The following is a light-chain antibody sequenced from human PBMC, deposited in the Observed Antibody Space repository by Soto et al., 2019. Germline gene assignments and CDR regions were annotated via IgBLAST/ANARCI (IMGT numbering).Light chain of an antibody. CDR2: GAS. V-gene: IGKV3D-15*02. CDR3: QQYSYRLS. J-gene: IGKJ4*01. CDR1: QSVSSN. Sequence: EIVMMQAPAIPSVTPGERATLSCRASQSVSSNLVWYQQKPGQAPRLLIYGASTRATGIPARFSGSGSGTEFALTISSLQSEDFAVYYCQQYSYRLSFGGGTKVDIK.